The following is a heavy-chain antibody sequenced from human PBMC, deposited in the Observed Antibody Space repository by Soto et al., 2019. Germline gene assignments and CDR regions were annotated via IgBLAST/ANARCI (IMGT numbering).Heavy chain of an antibody. V-gene: IGHV1-2*02. CDR2: LNPDSGEA. D-gene: IGHD3-22*01. Sequence: QAQLFQSGAEVKKPGTSLRVSCKASGYTITGYYLHWVRQAPGQGLEWMGWLNPDSGEAIYAQRFEGRDTMTRDTTIITSYMDVKRLGSDDTAEYYCARGGYYDSGIYKGDLDVWGQGTLVTVSS. CDR3: ARGGYYDSGIYKGDLDV. J-gene: IGHJ3*01. CDR1: GYTITGYY.